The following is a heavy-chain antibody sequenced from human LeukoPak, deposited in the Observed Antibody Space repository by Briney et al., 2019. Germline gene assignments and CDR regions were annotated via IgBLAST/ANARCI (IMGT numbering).Heavy chain of an antibody. CDR2: IYTSGST. D-gene: IGHD1-26*01. J-gene: IGHJ4*02. Sequence: PSETLSLTCSVSGGSISSYYWSWIRQPAGKGLEWIGRIYTSGSTNYNPSLRSRVTMSVDTSKNQFSLKLSSVTAADTAAYYCARDQVGTTLDYFDYWGQGTLVTVSS. CDR1: GGSISSYY. CDR3: ARDQVGTTLDYFDY. V-gene: IGHV4-4*07.